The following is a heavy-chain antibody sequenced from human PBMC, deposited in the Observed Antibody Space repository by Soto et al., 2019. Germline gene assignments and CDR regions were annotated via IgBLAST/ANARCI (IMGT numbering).Heavy chain of an antibody. CDR2: MSGTGGST. CDR3: AKAGFSSGWSPSYFDY. D-gene: IGHD6-19*01. J-gene: IGHJ4*02. Sequence: EVQLLESGGGLVQPGRSLRLSCAASGFTFSSYAMNWVRQAPGKGLEWVSAMSGTGGSTYYADSVKGRFTISRDNSKNTLDLQMNSLRVEDTAVFYCAKAGFSSGWSPSYFDYWGQGTRVTVSS. V-gene: IGHV3-23*01. CDR1: GFTFSSYA.